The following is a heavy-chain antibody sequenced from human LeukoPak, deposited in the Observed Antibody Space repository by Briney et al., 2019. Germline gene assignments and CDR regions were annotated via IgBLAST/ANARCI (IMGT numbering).Heavy chain of an antibody. CDR3: ARDNRDRVFYYFDY. Sequence: PGGSLGLSCAASGFTFSSYSMNWVRQAPGKGLEWVSSISSSSSYIYYADSVKGRFTISRDNAKNSLYLQMNSLRAEDTAAYYCARDNRDRVFYYFDYWGQGTLVTVSS. CDR1: GFTFSSYS. D-gene: IGHD1-14*01. J-gene: IGHJ4*02. CDR2: ISSSSSYI. V-gene: IGHV3-21*01.